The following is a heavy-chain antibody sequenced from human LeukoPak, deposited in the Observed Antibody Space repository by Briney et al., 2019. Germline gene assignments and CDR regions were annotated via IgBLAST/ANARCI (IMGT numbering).Heavy chain of an antibody. J-gene: IGHJ3*02. CDR2: INHSGST. Sequence: PSETLSLTCAVYGGSFSGYYWSWIRQPPGKGLEWIGEINHSGSTNYNPSLKSRVTISVDTSKNQFSLKLSSVTAADTAVYYCARLKRLGVSKPRGAFDIWGQGTMVTVSS. V-gene: IGHV4-34*01. D-gene: IGHD3-10*01. CDR1: GGSFSGYY. CDR3: ARLKRLGVSKPRGAFDI.